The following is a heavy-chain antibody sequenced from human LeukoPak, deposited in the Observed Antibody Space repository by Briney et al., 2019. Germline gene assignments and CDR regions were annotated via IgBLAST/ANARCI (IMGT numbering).Heavy chain of an antibody. V-gene: IGHV3-33*06. CDR3: AKDAQRGFDYSNSLDY. Sequence: GGSLRLSCSASGFTFSHYGMHWVRQAPGTGPEWVAVIWSDASDKYYANSVKGRFTISRDNFKNSLYLQMNSLRAEDTAVYYCAKDAQRGFDYSNSLDYWGQGTRVTVSS. J-gene: IGHJ4*02. CDR2: IWSDASDK. CDR1: GFTFSHYG. D-gene: IGHD4-11*01.